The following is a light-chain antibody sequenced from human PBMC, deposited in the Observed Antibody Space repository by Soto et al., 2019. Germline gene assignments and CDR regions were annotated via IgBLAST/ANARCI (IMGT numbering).Light chain of an antibody. CDR3: QQFNTYPLT. J-gene: IGKJ5*01. Sequence: AIQLTQSPSSLSASVGDRVTITCRASQDIRGALAWYEQKPGNAPKLLIFDVSTLQSGVPSRFSGSGSGTDFTLTISSLQPEDFGTYYCQQFNTYPLTFGQGTRLEMK. CDR1: QDIRGA. V-gene: IGKV1-13*02. CDR2: DVS.